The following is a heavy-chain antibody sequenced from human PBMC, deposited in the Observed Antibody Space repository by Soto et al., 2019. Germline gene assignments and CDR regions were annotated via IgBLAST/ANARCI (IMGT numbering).Heavy chain of an antibody. V-gene: IGHV3-7*01. CDR1: GFPFSNNW. CDR2: INQDGSDR. Sequence: VGSLRLSCAGSGFPFSNNWMSWVRQAPGKGLEWVANINQDGSDRRYVGSAVGRFTISRDNAKNSLFLQMSSLGVEDTAIYYCARDVAFYNSFDPWGQGTLVTVSS. J-gene: IGHJ5*02. CDR3: ARDVAFYNSFDP.